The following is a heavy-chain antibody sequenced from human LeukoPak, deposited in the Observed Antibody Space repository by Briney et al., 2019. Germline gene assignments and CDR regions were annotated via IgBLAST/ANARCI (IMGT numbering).Heavy chain of an antibody. CDR2: ISAYNGNT. CDR3: ARARYYGSGGDY. J-gene: IGHJ4*02. Sequence: ASVNVSCKASGYTFTSYGISWVRQAPGQGLEWMGWISAYNGNTNYAQKLQGRVTMTTDTSTSTDYMELRSLRSDDTAAYYCARARYYGSGGDYWGQGTLVTVSS. V-gene: IGHV1-18*01. D-gene: IGHD3-10*01. CDR1: GYTFTSYG.